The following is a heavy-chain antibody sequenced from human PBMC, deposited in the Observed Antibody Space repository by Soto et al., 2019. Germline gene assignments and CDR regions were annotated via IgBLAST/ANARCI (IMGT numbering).Heavy chain of an antibody. V-gene: IGHV1-2*04. CDR2: INPNSGGT. Sequence: ASVKVSCKASGYTFTGYYMHWVRQAPGQGLEWMGWINPNSGGTNYAQKFQGWVTMTRDTSISTAYMELSRLRSDDTAVYYCARAGDYYYGMDVWGQGTTVTVSS. D-gene: IGHD2-8*02. CDR3: ARAGDYYYGMDV. CDR1: GYTFTGYY. J-gene: IGHJ6*02.